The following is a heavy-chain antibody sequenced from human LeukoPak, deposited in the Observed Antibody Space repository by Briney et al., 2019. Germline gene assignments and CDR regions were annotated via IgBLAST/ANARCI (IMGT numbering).Heavy chain of an antibody. CDR2: ISYSGST. CDR3: ARGGGYITGWFDP. CDR1: GGSISSYY. D-gene: IGHD5-12*01. V-gene: IGHV4-59*01. Sequence: SETLSLTCTVSGGSISSYYWSWLRQPPGKGLEWIGYISYSGSTNYNPSLKSRVTISVDTSKNQFSLKLSSVTAADTARYYCARGGGYITGWFDPWGQGTLVTVSS. J-gene: IGHJ5*02.